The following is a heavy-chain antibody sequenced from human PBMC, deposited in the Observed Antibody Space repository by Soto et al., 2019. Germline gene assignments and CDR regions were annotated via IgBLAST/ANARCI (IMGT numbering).Heavy chain of an antibody. Sequence: QVQLQQSGPGLVKPSQTLSLTCTVSGGSISYEYYHWTWIRQSPGKGLVWIGYIHYSWSIIYNPSCKSRVTISVYTSKIQFSLLLSSVTAVDTAVYFCATESDGGDRDYYRLDVWGQGTTVTVSS. CDR1: GGSISYEYYH. CDR2: IHYSWSI. V-gene: IGHV4-30-4*08. D-gene: IGHD3-16*02. J-gene: IGHJ6*02. CDR3: ATESDGGDRDYYRLDV.